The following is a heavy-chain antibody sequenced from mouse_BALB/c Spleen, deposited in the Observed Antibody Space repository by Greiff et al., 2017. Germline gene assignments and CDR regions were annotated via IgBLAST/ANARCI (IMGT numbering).Heavy chain of an antibody. CDR3: ARSGTTATYRYFDY. CDR2: IYPGGGYT. CDR1: GYTFTNYW. D-gene: IGHD1-2*01. J-gene: IGHJ2*01. Sequence: QVQLQQSGAELVRPGTSVKISCKASGYTFTNYWLGWVKQRPGHGLEWIGDIYPGGGYTNYNEKFKGKATLTADTSSSTAYMQLSSLTSEDSAVYFCARSGTTATYRYFDYWGQGTTLTVSS. V-gene: IGHV1-63*02.